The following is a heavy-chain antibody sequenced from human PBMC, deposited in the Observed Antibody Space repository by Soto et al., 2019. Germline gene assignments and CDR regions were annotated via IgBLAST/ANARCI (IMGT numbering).Heavy chain of an antibody. J-gene: IGHJ6*03. Sequence: QVQLVESGGGVVQPGRSLRLSCAASGFTFSSYGMHWVRQAPGKGLEWVAVISYDGSNKYYADSVKGRFTIYRDNSKNTLYLQMNSLRAEDTAVYYCAKDLSSRRGYYMDVWGKGTTVTVSS. D-gene: IGHD6-6*01. V-gene: IGHV3-30*18. CDR1: GFTFSSYG. CDR2: ISYDGSNK. CDR3: AKDLSSRRGYYMDV.